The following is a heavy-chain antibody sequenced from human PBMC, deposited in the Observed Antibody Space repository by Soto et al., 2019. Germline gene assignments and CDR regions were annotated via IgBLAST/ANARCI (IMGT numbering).Heavy chain of an antibody. Sequence: GGSLRLSCTASEISLNIYWMHWVRQAPGKGLVWVARINPESTTITYADSVTGRFTISRDYAKDTLYLQMNGLSAEDTAIYYCTKDTFGGRDSWGQGTLVTVSS. CDR2: INPESTTI. V-gene: IGHV3-74*01. D-gene: IGHD2-15*01. J-gene: IGHJ4*02. CDR3: TKDTFGGRDS. CDR1: EISLNIYW.